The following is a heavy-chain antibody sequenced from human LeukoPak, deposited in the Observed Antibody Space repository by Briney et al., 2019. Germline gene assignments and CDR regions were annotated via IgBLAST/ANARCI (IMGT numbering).Heavy chain of an antibody. CDR1: GGSISSYY. Sequence: SETLSLTCTVSGGSISSYYWSWIRQPPGKGLEWIGYIYYSGSTNYNPSLKSRVTISVDTSKNQFSLTLSSVTAADTAVYYCARVARSTSCFDVDYWGQGTLVTVSS. D-gene: IGHD2-2*01. CDR2: IYYSGST. CDR3: ARVARSTSCFDVDY. J-gene: IGHJ4*02. V-gene: IGHV4-59*08.